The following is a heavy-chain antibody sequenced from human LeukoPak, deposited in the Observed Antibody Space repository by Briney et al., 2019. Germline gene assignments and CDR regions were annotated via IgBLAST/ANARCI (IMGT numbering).Heavy chain of an antibody. D-gene: IGHD6-6*01. CDR3: AKSAAARPGVLEP. Sequence: GGSLRLSCAASGFTFSGYGMSWVRQAPGKGLEWVSGISGDAANTYYADSVKGRFTISRDNSKNTLYLQMNSLRAEDTAVYYCAKSAAARPGVLEPWGQGTLVTVSS. CDR2: ISGDAANT. V-gene: IGHV3-23*01. CDR1: GFTFSGYG. J-gene: IGHJ5*02.